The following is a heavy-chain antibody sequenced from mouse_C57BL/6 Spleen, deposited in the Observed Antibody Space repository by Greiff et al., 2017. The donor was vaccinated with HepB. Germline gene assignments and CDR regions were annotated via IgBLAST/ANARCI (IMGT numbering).Heavy chain of an antibody. J-gene: IGHJ4*01. V-gene: IGHV2-5*01. CDR2: IWRGGST. D-gene: IGHD1-1*01. CDR3: AKGPHYYGSSSYAMDY. Sequence: VQLKESGPGLVQPSQSLSITCTVSGFSLTSYGVHWVRQSPGKGLEWLGVIWRGGSTDYNAAFMSRLSITKDNSKSQVFFKMNSLQADDTAIYYCAKGPHYYGSSSYAMDYWGQGTSVTVSS. CDR1: GFSLTSYG.